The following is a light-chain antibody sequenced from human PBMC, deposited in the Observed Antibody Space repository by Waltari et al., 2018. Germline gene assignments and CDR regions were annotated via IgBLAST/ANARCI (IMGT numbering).Light chain of an antibody. Sequence: SSELTQDPAVSVAMGQTVRITCQGDSLRSYYASWYQPRPGQAPILVMNDKNNRPSGGPDRFSGSSSDNTASWTITGAQAEDEASYYCHSRDASGVGGSFGGGTKLTVL. V-gene: IGLV3-19*01. J-gene: IGLJ2*01. CDR1: SLRSYY. CDR2: DKN. CDR3: HSRDASGVGGS.